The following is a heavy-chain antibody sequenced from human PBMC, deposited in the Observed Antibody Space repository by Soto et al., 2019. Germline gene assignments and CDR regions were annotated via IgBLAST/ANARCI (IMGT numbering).Heavy chain of an antibody. D-gene: IGHD3-16*01. J-gene: IGHJ4*02. CDR3: ARGFGWTTGRKNLDY. CDR1: GGSFSGYY. V-gene: IGHV4-34*01. CDR2: INHSGST. Sequence: SQTMSLTCAVYGGSFSGYYWSWILQPPGKGLEWIGEINHSGSTNYNPSLKSRVTISVDTSKNQFSLRLSSVTAADTAVYYCARGFGWTTGRKNLDYWGQGTLVTVSS.